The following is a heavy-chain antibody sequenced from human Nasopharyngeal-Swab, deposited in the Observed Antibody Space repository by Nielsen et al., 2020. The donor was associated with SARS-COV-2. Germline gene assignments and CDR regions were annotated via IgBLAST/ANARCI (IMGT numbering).Heavy chain of an antibody. J-gene: IGHJ4*02. CDR3: AKDGGTIFDY. D-gene: IGHD3-16*01. V-gene: IGHV3-30*02. Sequence: GESLKISCAASGFTFSSYGMHWVRQAPGKGLEWVAFIRYDGSNKYYADSVKGRFTISRDNSKNTLYLQMNSLRAEDTAVYYCAKDGGTIFDYWGQGTLVTVSS. CDR2: IRYDGSNK. CDR1: GFTFSSYG.